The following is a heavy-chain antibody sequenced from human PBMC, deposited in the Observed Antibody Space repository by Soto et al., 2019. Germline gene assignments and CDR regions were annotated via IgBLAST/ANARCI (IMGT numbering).Heavy chain of an antibody. CDR2: IIPIFGTA. Sequence: QVQLVQSGAEVKKPGSSVKVSCKASGGTFSSYAISWVRQAPGQGLEWMGGIIPIFGTANYAQKFQGRVTITADKSTSTAYLELSSLRSEDTAVYYCATQLLIEAAGTDYYYGMDVWGQGTTVTVSS. CDR1: GGTFSSYA. V-gene: IGHV1-69*06. CDR3: ATQLLIEAAGTDYYYGMDV. D-gene: IGHD6-13*01. J-gene: IGHJ6*02.